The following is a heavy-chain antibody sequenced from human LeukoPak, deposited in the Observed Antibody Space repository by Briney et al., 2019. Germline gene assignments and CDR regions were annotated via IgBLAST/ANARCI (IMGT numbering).Heavy chain of an antibody. CDR3: ARDHGGFGEFPDY. CDR2: ILYEGTNE. Sequence: GGSLRLSCAASGFTFYDYGMSWVRQAPGKGLEWVAVILYEGTNEKHADSEGARFSIYKDNSKDIVFLQMNSLATEDTGLYYCARDHGGFGEFPDYWGQGTLVSVS. D-gene: IGHD3-10*01. J-gene: IGHJ4*02. V-gene: IGHV3-33*08. CDR1: GFTFYDYG.